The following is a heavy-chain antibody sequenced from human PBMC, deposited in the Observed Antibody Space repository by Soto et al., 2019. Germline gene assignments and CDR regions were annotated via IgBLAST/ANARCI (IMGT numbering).Heavy chain of an antibody. D-gene: IGHD2-2*01. J-gene: IGHJ4*02. CDR2: INHSGST. CDR1: GGSFSGYY. Sequence: QVQLQQWGAGLLKPSETLSLTCAVYGGSFSGYYWSWIRQPQGKGLEWIGEINHSGSTNYNPSLKSRGTISVDTSKNQFSLKLSSVTAADTAVYYCARGGRVVVPDAVDYWGQGTLVTVSS. V-gene: IGHV4-34*01. CDR3: ARGGRVVVPDAVDY.